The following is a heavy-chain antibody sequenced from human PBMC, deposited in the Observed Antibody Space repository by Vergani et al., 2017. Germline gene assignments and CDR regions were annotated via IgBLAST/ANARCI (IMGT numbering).Heavy chain of an antibody. CDR2: ISWNSGSI. V-gene: IGHV3-9*01. CDR1: GFTFDDYA. CDR3: AKDNGGSYSAWFDP. D-gene: IGHD1-26*01. Sequence: EVQLVESGGGLVQPGRSLRLSCAASGFTFDDYAMHWVRPAPGKGLEWVSGISWNSGSIGYADSVKGRFTISRDNAKNSLYLQMNSLRAEDTALYYCAKDNGGSYSAWFDPWGQGTLVTVSS. J-gene: IGHJ5*02.